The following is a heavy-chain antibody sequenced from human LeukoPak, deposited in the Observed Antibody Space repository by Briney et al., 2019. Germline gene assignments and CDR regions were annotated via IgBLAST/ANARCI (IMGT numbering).Heavy chain of an antibody. Sequence: SETLSLTCAVYGGSFSGYYWSWIRQPPGKGLEWIGEINHSGSANYNPSLKSRVTISVDTSKNQFSLKLSSVTAADTAVYYCARGAPSGAWFDPWGQGTLVTVSS. CDR1: GGSFSGYY. CDR2: INHSGSA. D-gene: IGHD7-27*01. J-gene: IGHJ5*02. V-gene: IGHV4-34*01. CDR3: ARGAPSGAWFDP.